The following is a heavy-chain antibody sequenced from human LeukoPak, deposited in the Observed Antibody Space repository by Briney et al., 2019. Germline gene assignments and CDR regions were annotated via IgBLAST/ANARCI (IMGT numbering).Heavy chain of an antibody. V-gene: IGHV3-23*01. CDR2: ISSGDNT. J-gene: IGHJ4*02. CDR3: AKDFEGRLQPLDY. D-gene: IGHD5-24*01. Sequence: GASVKVSCKASGGTFSTNAMSWVRQAPGKGLEWVSGISSGDNTYYVDSVKGRFTISRDNSKNTLFLQMNSLRAEDTAVYYCAKDFEGRLQPLDYWGQGTLVTVSS. CDR1: GGTFSTNA.